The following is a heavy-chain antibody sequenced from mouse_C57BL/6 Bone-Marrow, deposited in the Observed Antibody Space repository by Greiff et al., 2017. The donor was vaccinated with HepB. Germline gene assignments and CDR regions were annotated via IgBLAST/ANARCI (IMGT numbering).Heavy chain of an antibody. CDR1: GYTFTSYW. CDR3: ARSGYGSSFWFAY. V-gene: IGHV1-69*01. D-gene: IGHD1-1*01. Sequence: VQLQQPGAELVMPGASVKLSCKASGYTFTSYWMHWVKQRPGQGLEWIGEIDPSDSYTNYNQKFKGKSTLTVDKSSSTAYMQLSSLTSEDSAVYYCARSGYGSSFWFAYWGQGTLVTVPA. J-gene: IGHJ3*01. CDR2: IDPSDSYT.